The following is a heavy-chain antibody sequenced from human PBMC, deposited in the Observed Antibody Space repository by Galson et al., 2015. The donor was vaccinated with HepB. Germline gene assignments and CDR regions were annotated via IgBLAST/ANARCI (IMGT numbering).Heavy chain of an antibody. Sequence: SLRPSCAASGFTVSTNYMSWVRQAPGKGLEWVSFIYSGGTTYYPDSVKGRFTISRDNSKNTLHFQMNSLRAEDTTIYYCARWIEIRGAFDIWGQGTMVTVSS. CDR1: GFTVSTNY. J-gene: IGHJ3*02. CDR2: IYSGGTT. D-gene: IGHD5-24*01. CDR3: ARWIEIRGAFDI. V-gene: IGHV3-66*01.